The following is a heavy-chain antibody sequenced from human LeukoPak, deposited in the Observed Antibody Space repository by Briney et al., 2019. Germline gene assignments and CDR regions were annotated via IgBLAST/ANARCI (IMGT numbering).Heavy chain of an antibody. CDR1: GFTFSSYS. CDR2: ISSSSSYI. Sequence: GGSLRLSCEASGFTFSSYSMNWVRQAPGKGLEWVSSISSSSSYIYYADSVKGRFTISRDNAKNSLYLQMNSLRAEDTAVYYCARDHYDYVWGSYRSEGFDYWGQGTPVTVSS. CDR3: ARDHYDYVWGSYRSEGFDY. V-gene: IGHV3-21*01. J-gene: IGHJ4*02. D-gene: IGHD3-16*02.